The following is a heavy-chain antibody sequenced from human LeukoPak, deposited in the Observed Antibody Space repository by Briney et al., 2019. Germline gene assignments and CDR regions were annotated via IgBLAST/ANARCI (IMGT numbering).Heavy chain of an antibody. Sequence: SETLSLTCNVSGDSISSGGYYWNWIRQHPGKGLEWIGYIYYSGSTNYSPSLKSRLTIAVDTSKNQFSLKLSSVTAADTAVYYCARTYGSSGLGYFDLWGRGTLVTVSS. CDR3: ARTYGSSGLGYFDL. V-gene: IGHV4-61*08. J-gene: IGHJ2*01. CDR1: GDSISSGGYY. CDR2: IYYSGST. D-gene: IGHD6-13*01.